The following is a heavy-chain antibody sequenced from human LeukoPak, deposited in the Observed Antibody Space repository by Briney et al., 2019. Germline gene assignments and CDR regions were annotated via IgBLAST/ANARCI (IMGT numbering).Heavy chain of an antibody. CDR3: ARHRYSSGWYP. CDR1: GGSISSYH. D-gene: IGHD6-19*01. Sequence: SETLSLTCTVSGGSISSYHWSWIRQPPGKGLEWIGYIYYSGSTNYNPSLKSRVTISVDTSKNQFSLKLSSVTAADTAVYYCARHRYSSGWYPWGQGTLVTVSS. CDR2: IYYSGST. J-gene: IGHJ5*02. V-gene: IGHV4-59*08.